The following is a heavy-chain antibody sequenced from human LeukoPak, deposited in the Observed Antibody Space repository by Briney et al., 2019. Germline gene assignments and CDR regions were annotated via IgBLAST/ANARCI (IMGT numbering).Heavy chain of an antibody. CDR3: ARTEVHDFHWSPPSL. Sequence: SETLSLTCTVSGGSISSYYSSWIRQPPGKGLEWIGYIYYSGSTNYNPSLKSRVTISVDTSKNQFSLKLSSVTAADTAVYYCARTEVHDFHWSPPSLWGRGTLVTVSS. D-gene: IGHD3-9*01. CDR2: IYYSGST. CDR1: GGSISSYY. V-gene: IGHV4-59*01. J-gene: IGHJ2*01.